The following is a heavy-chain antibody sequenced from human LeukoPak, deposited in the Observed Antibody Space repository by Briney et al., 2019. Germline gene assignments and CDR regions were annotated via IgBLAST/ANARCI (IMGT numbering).Heavy chain of an antibody. J-gene: IGHJ1*01. D-gene: IGHD4-17*01. CDR1: GGSNSSYY. V-gene: IGHV4-59*01. Sequence: PSETLSLTCTVSGGSNSSYYWSWIRQPPGKGLEWIGYIYYSGSTNYNPSLKSRVTISVDTSKNQFSLKLSSVTAADTAVYYCARDYGDYGYFQHWGQGTLVTVSS. CDR3: ARDYGDYGYFQH. CDR2: IYYSGST.